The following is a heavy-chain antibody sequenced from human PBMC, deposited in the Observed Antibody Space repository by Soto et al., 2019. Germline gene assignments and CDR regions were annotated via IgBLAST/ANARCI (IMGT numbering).Heavy chain of an antibody. CDR1: GGSISSYY. V-gene: IGHV4-59*08. Sequence: QVQLQESGPGLVKPSETLSLTCTVSGGSISSYYWSWIRQPPGKGLEWIGYIYYSGSTNYNPSLKSLVTISVDTSKNQFSLKLSSVTAADTAVYYCARRYGDCFDFWGQGTLVTVSS. CDR3: ARRYGDCFDF. D-gene: IGHD4-17*01. CDR2: IYYSGST. J-gene: IGHJ4*02.